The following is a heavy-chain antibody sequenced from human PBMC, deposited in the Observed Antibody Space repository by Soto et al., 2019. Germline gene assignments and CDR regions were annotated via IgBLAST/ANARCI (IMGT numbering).Heavy chain of an antibody. Sequence: QVQLQQWGAGLLKPSETLSLTCAVYGGSFSGYYWSWIRQPPGKGLGWIGEINHSGSTNYNPSLKSRVTISVATSKNQFSLKLSSVTAADTAVYYCARIIAAAGIYYYYYGMDVWGQGTTVTVSS. CDR1: GGSFSGYY. CDR3: ARIIAAAGIYYYYYGMDV. J-gene: IGHJ6*02. D-gene: IGHD6-13*01. CDR2: INHSGST. V-gene: IGHV4-34*01.